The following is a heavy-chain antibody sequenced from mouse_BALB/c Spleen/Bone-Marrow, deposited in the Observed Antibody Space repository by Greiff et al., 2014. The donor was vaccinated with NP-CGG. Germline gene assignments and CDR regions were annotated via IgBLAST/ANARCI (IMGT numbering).Heavy chain of an antibody. D-gene: IGHD2-4*01. CDR1: GFNIKDTY. Sequence: EVKLQESGAELVKPGASVKLSCTASGFNIKDTYMHWVKQRPEQGLEWIGRIDPANGNTKYDPKFQGKATITADTSSNTAYLQLSNLTSEDTAVYYCASYDYGYYFDYWGQGTTLTVSS. CDR2: IDPANGNT. J-gene: IGHJ2*01. V-gene: IGHV14-3*02. CDR3: ASYDYGYYFDY.